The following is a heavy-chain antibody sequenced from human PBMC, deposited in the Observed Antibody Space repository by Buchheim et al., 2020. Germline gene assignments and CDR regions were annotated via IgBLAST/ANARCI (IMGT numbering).Heavy chain of an antibody. CDR3: VKGSSSSRPYYFDY. Sequence: EVQLLESGGALVQPGGSLRLSCAASGFTFSNYVMSWVRQAPGKGLEWISALTGSSGDTYSADSVKGRFTLSRANSGNPLYLQMNRLRADDAAIYYCVKGSSSSRPYYFDYWGQGTL. CDR1: GFTFSNYV. V-gene: IGHV3-23*01. CDR2: LTGSSGDT. J-gene: IGHJ4*02. D-gene: IGHD6-6*01.